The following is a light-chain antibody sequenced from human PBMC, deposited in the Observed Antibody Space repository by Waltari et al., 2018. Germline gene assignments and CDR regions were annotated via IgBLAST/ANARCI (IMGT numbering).Light chain of an antibody. V-gene: IGLV3-21*03. CDR2: DDS. CDR1: DIGSQS. Sequence: SYVLTQPSSVSVAPGKTATITCGGSDIGSQSVHWLQQKPGQAPVLVVSDDSDRPSGIPERFSGSNSGSTATLTISRVEAGDEADYFCQVWDSTSDHVVFGGGTKLTVL. CDR3: QVWDSTSDHVV. J-gene: IGLJ2*01.